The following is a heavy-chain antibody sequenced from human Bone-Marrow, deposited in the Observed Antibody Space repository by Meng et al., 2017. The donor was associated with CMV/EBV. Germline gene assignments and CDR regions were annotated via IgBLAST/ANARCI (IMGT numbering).Heavy chain of an antibody. CDR2: INGDGSTT. V-gene: IGHV3-74*03. J-gene: IGHJ4*02. CDR1: VFTFNRYW. CDR3: ARDRGGFHDY. D-gene: IGHD2-15*01. Sequence: LSCAASVFTFNRYWIHWVRQTPGKGLEWVSRINGDGSTTTYADSVMGRFTVSRDNPRNTVSLQMNSLRAEDTAVYYCARDRGGFHDYWGPGTLVTVSS.